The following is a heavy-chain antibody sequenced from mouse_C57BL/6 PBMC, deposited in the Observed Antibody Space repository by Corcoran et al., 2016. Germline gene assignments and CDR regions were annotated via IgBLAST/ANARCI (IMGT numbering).Heavy chain of an antibody. J-gene: IGHJ2*01. Sequence: EVQLQQSRPELVKPGASVKISCKASGYTFTDYYMNWVKQSHGKSLEWIGDINPNNGGTSYNQKFKGKATLTVDKSSSTAYMELRSLTSEDSAVYYCASGPFYDGYYFDYWGQGTTLTVSS. CDR3: ASGPFYDGYYFDY. CDR2: INPNNGGT. CDR1: GYTFTDYY. V-gene: IGHV1-26*01. D-gene: IGHD2-3*01.